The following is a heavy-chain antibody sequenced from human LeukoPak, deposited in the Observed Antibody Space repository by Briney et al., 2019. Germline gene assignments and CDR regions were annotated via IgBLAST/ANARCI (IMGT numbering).Heavy chain of an antibody. CDR1: GFTFSSYA. D-gene: IGHD3-10*01. Sequence: GGSLRLSCAASGFTFSSYAMSWVRQAPGKGLEWVSTISGGGGSTYFAGSVKGRFTISRDNSKNTLYLQINSLRAEDTAVYYCAKGGAVSSKSITMIRGTRRYYYYMDVWGKGTTVTISS. V-gene: IGHV3-23*01. CDR3: AKGGAVSSKSITMIRGTRRYYYYMDV. CDR2: ISGGGGST. J-gene: IGHJ6*03.